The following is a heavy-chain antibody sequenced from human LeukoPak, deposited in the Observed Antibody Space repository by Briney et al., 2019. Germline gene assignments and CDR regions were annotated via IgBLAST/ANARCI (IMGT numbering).Heavy chain of an antibody. CDR1: GFTFSSYS. CDR2: ISSSSSYI. D-gene: IGHD6-6*01. CDR3: ARDQSGIAARYFDY. Sequence: GGSLRLSCAASGFTFSSYSMNWVRQAPGKGLEWVSSISSSSSYIYYADSVKGRFTISRDNAKNSLYLQMNSLRAEDTAVYYCARDQSGIAARYFDYWGQGTLVTVSS. V-gene: IGHV3-21*01. J-gene: IGHJ4*02.